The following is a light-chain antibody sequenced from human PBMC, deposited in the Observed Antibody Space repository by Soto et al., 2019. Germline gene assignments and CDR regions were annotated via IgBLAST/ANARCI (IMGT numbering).Light chain of an antibody. CDR2: DVS. CDR3: QHSDTSSWT. J-gene: IGKJ1*01. CDR1: QRVTSDY. V-gene: IGKV3-20*01. Sequence: DIVLTQSPGTLSLSAGERATLSCRASQRVTSDYLAWYQQKPGQAPRLLIYDVSTRATGIPDRFSASGSGTDFTLAINRLEPEDFALYYCQHSDTSSWTFGQGTRVEIQ.